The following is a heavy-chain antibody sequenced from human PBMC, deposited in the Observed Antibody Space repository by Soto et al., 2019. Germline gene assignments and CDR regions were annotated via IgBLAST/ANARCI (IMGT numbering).Heavy chain of an antibody. D-gene: IGHD4-17*01. Sequence: QVQLQESGPGLVKPSQTLSLTCTVSGGSISSGDYCWSWIRQPPGKGLEWIGYIYYSGSTYYNPSLKSRVTISVDTSKNQFSLKLSSVTAADTAVYYCAGENYGDYVVNYYYGMDVWGQGTTVTVSS. J-gene: IGHJ6*02. CDR3: AGENYGDYVVNYYYGMDV. CDR1: GGSISSGDYC. V-gene: IGHV4-30-4*01. CDR2: IYYSGST.